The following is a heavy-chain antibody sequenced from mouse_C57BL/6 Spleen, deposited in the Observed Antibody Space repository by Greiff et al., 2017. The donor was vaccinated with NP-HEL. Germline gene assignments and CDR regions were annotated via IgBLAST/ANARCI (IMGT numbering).Heavy chain of an antibody. CDR1: GFTFSSYA. J-gene: IGHJ2*01. D-gene: IGHD5-1*01. CDR3: ARYRNSFDD. CDR2: ISDGGSYT. V-gene: IGHV5-4*03. Sequence: EVMLVESGGGLVKPGGSLKLSCAASGFTFSSYAMSWVRPTPEKRLEWVATISDGGSYTYYPDNVKGRFTISRDNAKNNLYLQMSHLKSEETAMYYCARYRNSFDDWGQGTTLTVSS.